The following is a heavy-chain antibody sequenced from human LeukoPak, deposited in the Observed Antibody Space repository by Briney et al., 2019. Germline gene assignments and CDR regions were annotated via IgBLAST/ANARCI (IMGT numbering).Heavy chain of an antibody. D-gene: IGHD3-22*01. V-gene: IGHV4-59*01. CDR3: AGAFPDSSRYIGPLDH. CDR1: GGSISSYY. Sequence: PSETLSLTCAVSGGSISSYYWSWIRQPPGKGLEFIGHIYYSGSTNYNPSLKSRVTISVDTFKKQFSLNLSSVTAADTAVCYCAGAFPDSSRYIGPLDHWGQGTLVTVSS. CDR2: IYYSGST. J-gene: IGHJ4*02.